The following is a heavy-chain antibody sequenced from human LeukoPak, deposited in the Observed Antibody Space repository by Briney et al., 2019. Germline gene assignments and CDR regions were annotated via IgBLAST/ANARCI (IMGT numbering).Heavy chain of an antibody. CDR2: IYYSGST. V-gene: IGHV4-59*01. Sequence: PSETLSLTCTVSGGSISSYYWSWIRQPPGKGLEWIGYIYYSGSTNYNPSLKSRVTISVDTSKNQFSLKLSSVTAADTAVYYCARDGYSTPLDYWGQGTLVTVSS. CDR1: GGSISSYY. J-gene: IGHJ4*02. D-gene: IGHD4-11*01. CDR3: ARDGYSTPLDY.